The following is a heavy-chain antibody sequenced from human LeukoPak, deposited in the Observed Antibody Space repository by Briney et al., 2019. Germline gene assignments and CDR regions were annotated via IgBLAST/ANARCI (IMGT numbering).Heavy chain of an antibody. V-gene: IGHV1-2*02. D-gene: IGHD3-22*01. J-gene: IGHJ4*02. CDR2: INPNSGGT. CDR3: ARDQYYYDSSGYYLIDY. Sequence: ASVKVSCKSSGYTFTGYYMHWVRQGPGPGLEWMGLINPNSGGTNYAQNFLGRVTMTRDTSISTAYMELSRLRSDDTAVYYCARDQYYYDSSGYYLIDYWGQGTLVTVSS. CDR1: GYTFTGYY.